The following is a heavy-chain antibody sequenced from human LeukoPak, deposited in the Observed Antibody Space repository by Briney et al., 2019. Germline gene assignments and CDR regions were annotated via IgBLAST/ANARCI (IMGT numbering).Heavy chain of an antibody. J-gene: IGHJ6*02. CDR3: AREDAALYDFLIRWYGMDV. D-gene: IGHD3-3*01. V-gene: IGHV3-7*01. CDR1: GFTFSSYA. Sequence: GGSLRLSCAASGFTFSSYAMSWVRQAPGKGLEWVANIKQDGSEKYYVDSVKGRFTISRDNAKNSLYLQMNSLRAEDTAVYYCAREDAALYDFLIRWYGMDVWGQGTTVTVS. CDR2: IKQDGSEK.